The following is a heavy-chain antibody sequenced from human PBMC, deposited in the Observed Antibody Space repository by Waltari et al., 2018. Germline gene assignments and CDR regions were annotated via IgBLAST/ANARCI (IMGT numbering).Heavy chain of an antibody. J-gene: IGHJ5*02. CDR1: GFIFSKFY. CDR3: ARGSVADP. Sequence: QAQLVESGGDLVRPGGSLRLSCRASGFIFSKFYMSWIRQAPGKGLEWVSYISNTGDITYYADSVKGRFVVSRDNADNSLFLQMHNLRVNDTAVYYCARGSVADPWGQGTLVSVST. D-gene: IGHD6-19*01. CDR2: ISNTGDIT. V-gene: IGHV3-11*04.